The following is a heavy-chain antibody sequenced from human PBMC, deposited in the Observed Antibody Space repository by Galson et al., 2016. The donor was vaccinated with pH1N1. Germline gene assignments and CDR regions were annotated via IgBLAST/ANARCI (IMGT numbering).Heavy chain of an antibody. CDR2: IHHSGRT. CDR3: ARVGEFSNRRRVWFDP. J-gene: IGHJ5*02. D-gene: IGHD3-10*01. Sequence: LSLTCGVLGGSLSGYSWIWIRQPTGKGLERIGEIHHSGRTIYNPSLKSRVDVSVDTSKNHLSLDLSSVTAADTAIYYCARVGEFSNRRRVWFDPWGQGTLVTVSS. V-gene: IGHV4-34*01. CDR1: GGSLSGYS.